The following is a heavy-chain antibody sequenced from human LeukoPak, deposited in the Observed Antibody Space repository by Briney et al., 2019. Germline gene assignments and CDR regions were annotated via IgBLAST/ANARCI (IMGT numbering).Heavy chain of an antibody. CDR2: TNYCGAN. D-gene: IGHD5-18*01. V-gene: IGHV4-39*01. CDR3: ARLRGGVQLWGD. CDR1: TGSFSSRSYY. J-gene: IGHJ4*02. Sequence: SETLSLTYTVSTGSFSSRSYYCGWIRQPPGRGLQWIATTNYCGANYYKPCLKSRVNASVDTSKNQLYLKLSAVTAADTCVYYWARLRGGVQLWGDWGQGTLVTVSS.